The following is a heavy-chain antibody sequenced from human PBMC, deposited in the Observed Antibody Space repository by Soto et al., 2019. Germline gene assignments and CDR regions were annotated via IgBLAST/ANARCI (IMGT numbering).Heavy chain of an antibody. V-gene: IGHV1-46*03. J-gene: IGHJ4*02. CDR1: GNTFTTYY. CDR3: ARRGYCSGGSCPLGFDY. CDR2: INPRDGGT. D-gene: IGHD2-15*01. Sequence: QVQLVQSGAEVKKPGASVKVPCKASGNTFTTYYVHWVRQAPGQGLEWMGVINPRDGGTSYAQNFQGRVTMTKDTSTSTVYMELSSLRSEDTAMYYCARRGYCSGGSCPLGFDYWGQGTLVTVSS.